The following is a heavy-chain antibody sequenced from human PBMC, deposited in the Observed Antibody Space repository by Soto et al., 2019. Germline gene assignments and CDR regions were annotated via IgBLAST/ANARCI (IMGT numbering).Heavy chain of an antibody. CDR2: IYYSGST. V-gene: IGHV4-59*01. J-gene: IGHJ6*03. CDR3: ARAPLVGYDFWSGYYKGYYYYYMDV. Sequence: SETLSLTCTVSGGSISSYYWSWIRQPPGKGLEWIGYIYYSGSTNYNPSLKSRVTISVDTSKNQFSLKLSSVTAADTAVYYCARAPLVGYDFWSGYYKGYYYYYMDVWGKGTTVTVSS. D-gene: IGHD3-3*01. CDR1: GGSISSYY.